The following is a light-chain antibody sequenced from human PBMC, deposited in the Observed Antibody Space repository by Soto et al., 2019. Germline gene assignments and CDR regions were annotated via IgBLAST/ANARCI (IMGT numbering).Light chain of an antibody. Sequence: DIQLTQSPSFLSVSVGDRVTITCRASQGISSYLAWYQQKPGKAPKLLIYATSTLESGVPSRFSGSGSGTEFTLIISILQHEYVVTYSRQHIHCYPQTFGQGTKVEIK. V-gene: IGKV1-9*01. J-gene: IGKJ1*01. CDR3: QHIHCYPQT. CDR1: QGISSY. CDR2: ATS.